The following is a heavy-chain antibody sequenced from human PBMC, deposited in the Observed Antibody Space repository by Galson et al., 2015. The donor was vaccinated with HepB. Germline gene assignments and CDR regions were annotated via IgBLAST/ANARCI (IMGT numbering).Heavy chain of an antibody. V-gene: IGHV1-2*02. J-gene: IGHJ3*02. CDR1: GYTFTGYY. Sequence: SVKVSCKASGYTFTGYYMHWVRQAPGQGLEWMGWINPNSGGTNYAQKFQGRVTMTRDTSISTAYMELSRLRSDDTAVYYCARDRAAIVATALDIWGQGTMATVSS. CDR3: ARDRAAIVATALDI. D-gene: IGHD5-12*01. CDR2: INPNSGGT.